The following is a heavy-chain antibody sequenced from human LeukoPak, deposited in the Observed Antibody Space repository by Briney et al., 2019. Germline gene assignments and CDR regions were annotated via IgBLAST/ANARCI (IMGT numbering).Heavy chain of an antibody. D-gene: IGHD3-10*01. Sequence: GGSLRLSCAASGFTFSSYAMHWVRQAPGKRLEWVAVISYDGSNKYYADSVKGRFTISRDNSKNTLYLQMNSLRAEDTAVYYCARDAGDSGSYYIYYYYGMDVWGQGTTVTVSS. J-gene: IGHJ6*02. V-gene: IGHV3-30-3*01. CDR1: GFTFSSYA. CDR2: ISYDGSNK. CDR3: ARDAGDSGSYYIYYYYGMDV.